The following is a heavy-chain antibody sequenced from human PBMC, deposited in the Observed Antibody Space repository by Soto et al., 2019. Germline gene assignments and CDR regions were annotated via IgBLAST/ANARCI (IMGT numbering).Heavy chain of an antibody. CDR1: GFTFSTYA. V-gene: IGHV3-23*01. J-gene: IGHJ6*02. D-gene: IGHD1-26*01. CDR2: ISGSGGTT. Sequence: GGSLRLSCAASGFTFSTYAMSWVRQAPGKGLEWVSGISGSGGTTYYADSVKGRFTISRDNSKNTLSLQVNSLRAEDTAVYYCAKGDPRQLPSFYHYYYGMDVWGQGTTVTVSS. CDR3: AKGDPRQLPSFYHYYYGMDV.